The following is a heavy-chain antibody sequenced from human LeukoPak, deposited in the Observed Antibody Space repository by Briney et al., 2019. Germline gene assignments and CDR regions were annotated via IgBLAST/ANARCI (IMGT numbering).Heavy chain of an antibody. V-gene: IGHV3-21*01. CDR3: ARGLHLVVRGPPQSDWFDP. CDR1: GFTFNYYA. Sequence: GGSLRLSCAASGFTFNYYAMSWVRQAPGKGLEWVSSISSSSSYIYYADSVKGRFTISRDNAKNSLYLQMNSLRAEDTAVYYCARGLHLVVRGPPQSDWFDPWGQGTLVTVSS. D-gene: IGHD3-10*01. J-gene: IGHJ5*02. CDR2: ISSSSSYI.